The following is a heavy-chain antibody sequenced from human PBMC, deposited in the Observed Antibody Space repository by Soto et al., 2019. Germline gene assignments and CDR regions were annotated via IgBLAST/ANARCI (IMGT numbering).Heavy chain of an antibody. Sequence: GASVKVSCKASGGTFSSYAISWVRQAPGQGLEWMGGIIPIFGTANYAQKFQGGVTITADESTSTAYMELSSLRSEDTAVYYCARVGYSSSWYLLDVWGQGTTVTVSS. D-gene: IGHD6-13*01. CDR1: GGTFSSYA. V-gene: IGHV1-69*13. J-gene: IGHJ6*02. CDR3: ARVGYSSSWYLLDV. CDR2: IIPIFGTA.